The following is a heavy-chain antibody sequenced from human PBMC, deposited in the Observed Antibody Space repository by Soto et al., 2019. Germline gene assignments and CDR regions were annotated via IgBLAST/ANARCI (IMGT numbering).Heavy chain of an antibody. CDR1: GFTFSSYA. CDR3: AKDGNWNYFGFDY. CDR2: ISGSGVST. Sequence: EVQLLESGGGLVQPGGSLRLSCAASGFTFSSYAMSWVRQAPGKGLEWVSAISGSGVSTYYADSVKGRFTISRDNSKNTLYLQMNSLRAEDTAVYYCAKDGNWNYFGFDYWGQGTLVTVSS. D-gene: IGHD1-7*01. V-gene: IGHV3-23*01. J-gene: IGHJ4*02.